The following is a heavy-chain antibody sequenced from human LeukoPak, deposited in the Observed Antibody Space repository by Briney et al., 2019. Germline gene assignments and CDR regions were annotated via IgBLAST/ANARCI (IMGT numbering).Heavy chain of an antibody. CDR2: ISAYNGDT. J-gene: IGHJ4*02. V-gene: IGHV1-18*01. D-gene: IGHD6-13*01. CDR1: GYSFTSFG. CDR3: ARDRRSSSLFDY. Sequence: ASVKVSCKASGYSFTSFGITWIRQAPGQGLEWMGWISAYNGDTNYAQSFQGRITMTTDTSTSTAYMELRSLRSDDTAVYYCARDRRSSSLFDYWGQGTLVTVSS.